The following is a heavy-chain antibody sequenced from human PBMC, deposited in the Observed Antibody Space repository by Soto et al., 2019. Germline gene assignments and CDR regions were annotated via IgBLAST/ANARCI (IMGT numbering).Heavy chain of an antibody. Sequence: QVQLQESGPGLVKPSETLSLTCTVSGGSISGYCCSWIRQPPWKGLECIGSSYYSGSTNSHPSLKRRVAISVDTSKNQFSLKLSSVTAADTAVYYCARTTGLYYFDSWGQGTMVTVFS. J-gene: IGHJ4*02. CDR3: ARTTGLYYFDS. D-gene: IGHD4-4*01. CDR2: SYYSGST. CDR1: GGSISGYC. V-gene: IGHV4-59*01.